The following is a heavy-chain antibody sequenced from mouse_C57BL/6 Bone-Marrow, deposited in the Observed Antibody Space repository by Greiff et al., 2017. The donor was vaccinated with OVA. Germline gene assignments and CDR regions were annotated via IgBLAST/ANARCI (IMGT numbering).Heavy chain of an antibody. CDR3: ARLYDGRRDAMDY. Sequence: EVKLVESGGDLVKPGGSLKLSCAASGFTFSSYGMSWVRQTPDKRLEWVATISSGGSYTYYPDSVKGRFTSSRDNAKNTLYLQMSSLKSEDTAMYYCARLYDGRRDAMDYWGQGTSVTVSS. J-gene: IGHJ4*01. V-gene: IGHV5-6*01. CDR1: GFTFSSYG. CDR2: ISSGGSYT. D-gene: IGHD2-3*01.